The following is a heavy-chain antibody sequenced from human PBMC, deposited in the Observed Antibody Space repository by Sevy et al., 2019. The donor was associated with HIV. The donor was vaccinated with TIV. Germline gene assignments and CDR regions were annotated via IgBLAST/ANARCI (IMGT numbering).Heavy chain of an antibody. Sequence: GGSLRLSCAASGFTFSSYAMNWVRQAPGKGLEWVAVISYDGSNKYYADSVKGRFTISRDNSKNTLYLQMNSLRAEDTAVYYCAREAVAAFDYWGQGTLVTVSS. CDR2: ISYDGSNK. CDR1: GFTFSSYA. V-gene: IGHV3-30-3*01. J-gene: IGHJ4*02. D-gene: IGHD6-19*01. CDR3: AREAVAAFDY.